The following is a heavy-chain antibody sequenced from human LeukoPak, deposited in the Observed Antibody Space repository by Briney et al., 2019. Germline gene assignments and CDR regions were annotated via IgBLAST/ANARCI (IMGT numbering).Heavy chain of an antibody. Sequence: SETLSLTCTVSGGSISSYYWNWIRQPPGKGLEWIGYIYYSGRTNYNPSLKSRVTISVDTSKNQVSLKLSSVTAADTAVYYCAKEREYCSSGSCHYDLDVWGQGTTVTVSS. CDR3: AKEREYCSSGSCHYDLDV. CDR2: IYYSGRT. CDR1: GGSISSYY. V-gene: IGHV4-59*01. J-gene: IGHJ6*02. D-gene: IGHD2-15*01.